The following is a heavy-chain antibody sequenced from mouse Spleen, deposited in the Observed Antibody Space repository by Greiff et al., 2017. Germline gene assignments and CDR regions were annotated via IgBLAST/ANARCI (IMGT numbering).Heavy chain of an antibody. CDR3: ARRRNYSNYGWYFDV. D-gene: IGHD2-5*01. J-gene: IGHJ1*03. Sequence: EVMLVESGGGLVKPGGSLKLSCAASGFTFSSYTMSWVRQTPEKRLEWVATISGGGGNTYYPDSVKGRFTISRDNAKNTLYLQMSSLRSEDTALYYCARRRNYSNYGWYFDVWGTGTTVTVSS. CDR2: ISGGGGNT. V-gene: IGHV5-9*01. CDR1: GFTFSSYT.